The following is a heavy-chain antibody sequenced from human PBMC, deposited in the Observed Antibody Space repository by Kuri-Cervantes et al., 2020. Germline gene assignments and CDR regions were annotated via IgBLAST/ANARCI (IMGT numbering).Heavy chain of an antibody. Sequence: GGSLRLSCVVSGFTFSNSGMHWVRQAPGKGLEWVAAIQSDGSKTYYLDSVKGRFTISRDNSKNTVYLQMNSLRAEDTAVYYCAREVYDHDTFDIWGQGTMVTVSS. D-gene: IGHD3-22*01. CDR3: AREVYDHDTFDI. V-gene: IGHV3-33*05. J-gene: IGHJ3*02. CDR2: IQSDGSKT. CDR1: GFTFSNSG.